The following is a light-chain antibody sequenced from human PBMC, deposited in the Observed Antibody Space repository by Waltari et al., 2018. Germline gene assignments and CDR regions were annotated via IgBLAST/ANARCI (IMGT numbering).Light chain of an antibody. CDR1: QTITNW. CDR2: KAS. J-gene: IGKJ2*01. CDR3: QQYDNYPYT. Sequence: DIKMTRSPSPLSASVGDRATITCRASQTITNWLAWYQQKPGEAPKLLIYKASTLDMGVPSRFSGSGSGTEFTLTISSLQPDDFATYYCQQYDNYPYTFGQGTKLEIK. V-gene: IGKV1-5*03.